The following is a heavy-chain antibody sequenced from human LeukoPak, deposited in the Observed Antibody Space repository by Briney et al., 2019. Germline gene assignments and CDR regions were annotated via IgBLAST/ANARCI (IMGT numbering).Heavy chain of an antibody. Sequence: ASVKVSCKASGYTFTGYYMHWVRQAPGQGLEWMGWINPNSGGTNYAQKFQGRVTMTRDTSISTAYMELSRLRSDDTAIYYCATYRQVLLPFESWGQGTLVTVSS. CDR2: INPNSGGT. J-gene: IGHJ4*02. CDR3: ATYRQVLLPFES. CDR1: GYTFTGYY. V-gene: IGHV1-2*02. D-gene: IGHD5-18*01.